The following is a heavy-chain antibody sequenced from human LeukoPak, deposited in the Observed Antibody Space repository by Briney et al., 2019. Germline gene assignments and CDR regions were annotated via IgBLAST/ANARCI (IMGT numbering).Heavy chain of an antibody. V-gene: IGHV3-9*01. CDR1: GFTFDDYA. CDR3: AKSASPVVAQQFGY. CDR2: ISWNSGSI. Sequence: PGGSLRLSCAASGFTFDDYAMHWVRQAPGKGLEWVSGISWNSGSIGYADSVKGRFTISRDNAKNSLYLQMNSLRAEDTALYYCAKSASPVVAQQFGYWGQGTLVTASS. D-gene: IGHD2-15*01. J-gene: IGHJ4*02.